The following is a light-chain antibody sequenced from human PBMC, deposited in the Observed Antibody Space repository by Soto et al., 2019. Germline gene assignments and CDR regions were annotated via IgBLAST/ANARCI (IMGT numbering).Light chain of an antibody. CDR2: GAY. CDR1: QSVGNN. CDR3: QHYNFCPPKT. J-gene: IGKJ1*01. V-gene: IGKV3-15*01. Sequence: EIVMTQSPATLSVSPGERTTLSCRASQSVGNNLAWYQQKPGQAPRLLIYGAYTRATGIPARFSGSGSGTGFTLTISSLQSEDFAVYYCQHYNFCPPKTFGQGTKVDI.